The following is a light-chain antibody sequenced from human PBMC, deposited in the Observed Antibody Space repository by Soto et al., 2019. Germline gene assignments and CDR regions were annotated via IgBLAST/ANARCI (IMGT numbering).Light chain of an antibody. Sequence: QSTLTEPGSGSGSPGQSITISCTGTSSDVGGYNYVSWYQQHPGKAPKLMIYEVSNRPSGVSNRLSGSKSGNTASLTISGLQAEDEADYYCSSYPSSSPYVFGTGTKVTVL. J-gene: IGLJ1*01. CDR3: SSYPSSSPYV. V-gene: IGLV2-14*01. CDR2: EVS. CDR1: SSDVGGYNY.